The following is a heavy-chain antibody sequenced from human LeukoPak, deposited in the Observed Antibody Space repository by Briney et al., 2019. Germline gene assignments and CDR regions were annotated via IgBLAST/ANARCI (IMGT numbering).Heavy chain of an antibody. D-gene: IGHD3-22*01. CDR3: ARAGHYYDSSGYYYFRGYYYYYYMDV. CDR2: INPSGTST. CDR1: GDTFTSYY. Sequence: GASVKVSCKASGDTFTSYYMHWVRQAPGQGLECMGIINPSGTSTSYAQKFQGRVTMTTDTSTSTAYMELRSLRSDDTAVYYCARAGHYYDSSGYYYFRGYYYYYYMDVWGKGTTVTISS. V-gene: IGHV1-46*01. J-gene: IGHJ6*03.